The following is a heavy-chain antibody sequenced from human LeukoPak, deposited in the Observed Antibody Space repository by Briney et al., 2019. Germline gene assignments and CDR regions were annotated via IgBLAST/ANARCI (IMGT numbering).Heavy chain of an antibody. V-gene: IGHV3-21*01. CDR2: ISSSSSYI. CDR3: ARRYCSSTNCYGNAFDI. CDR1: GFTFSSYS. D-gene: IGHD2-2*01. Sequence: GGSLRLSCAASGFTFSSYSMNWVRQAPGKGLEWVSSISSSSSYIYYADSVKGRFTISRDNAKNSLYLQMNSLRAEDTAVYYCARRYCSSTNCYGNAFDIWGQGTMVTVSS. J-gene: IGHJ3*02.